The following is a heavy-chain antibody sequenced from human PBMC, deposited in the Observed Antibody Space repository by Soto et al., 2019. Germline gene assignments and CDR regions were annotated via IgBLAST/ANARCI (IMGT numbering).Heavy chain of an antibody. CDR1: GFTFSSYA. D-gene: IGHD6-19*01. CDR2: ISGSGGST. V-gene: IGHV3-23*01. Sequence: EVQLLESGGGLVQPGGSLRLSCAASGFTFSSYAMSWVRQAPGKGLEWVSAISGSGGSTYYADSVKGRFTISRDNSKNTLYLQMNSLRAEDTAVYYCAKGGGAVAGKGGVDYWAREPWSPSPQ. CDR3: AKGGGAVAGKGGVDY. J-gene: IGHJ4*02.